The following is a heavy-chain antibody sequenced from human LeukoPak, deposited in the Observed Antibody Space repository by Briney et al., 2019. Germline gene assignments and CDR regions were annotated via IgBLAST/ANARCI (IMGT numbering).Heavy chain of an antibody. CDR2: INHSGST. V-gene: IGHV4-34*01. J-gene: IGHJ4*02. CDR3: ARGRGDSSGYYYLHY. CDR1: GFTFSSYA. Sequence: GSLRLSCAASGFTFSSYAMSWVRQPPGKGLEWIGEINHSGSTNYNPSLKSRVTISVDTSKNQFSLKLSSVTAADTAVYYCARGRGDSSGYYYLHYWGQGTLVTVSS. D-gene: IGHD3-22*01.